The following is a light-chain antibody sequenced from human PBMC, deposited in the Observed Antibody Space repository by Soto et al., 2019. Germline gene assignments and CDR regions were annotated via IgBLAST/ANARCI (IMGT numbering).Light chain of an antibody. CDR3: LIYYAAAVI. J-gene: IGLJ2*01. CDR2: GTS. V-gene: IGLV7-43*01. CDR1: SGAIISDYY. Sequence: QAVVTQEPSLTVSPGGTVTLTCASSSGAIISDYYPNWFQQKPGQAPRALIYGTSNKYSWTPARFSGSLLGGKAALTLSGVQPEDEADYYCLIYYAAAVIFGGGTKPTVL.